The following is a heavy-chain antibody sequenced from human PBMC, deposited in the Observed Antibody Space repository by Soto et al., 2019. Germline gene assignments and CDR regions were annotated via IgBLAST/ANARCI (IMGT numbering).Heavy chain of an antibody. J-gene: IGHJ6*02. CDR3: ASLGFLYYYYGMDV. CDR2: INHSGST. CDR1: GGSFSGYY. Sequence: SETLSLTCAVYGGSFSGYYWSWIRQPPGKGLEWIGEINHSGSTNYNPSLKSRVTISVDTSKNQFPLKLSSVTAADTAVYYCASLGFLYYYYGMDVWGQGTTVTVSS. V-gene: IGHV4-34*01. D-gene: IGHD3-10*01.